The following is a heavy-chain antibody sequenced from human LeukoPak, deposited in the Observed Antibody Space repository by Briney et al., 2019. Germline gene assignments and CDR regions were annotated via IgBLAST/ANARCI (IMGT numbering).Heavy chain of an antibody. CDR3: ARLSPFCRIKGDGTCYSDY. CDR2: IYPGDSDT. D-gene: IGHD2-15*01. V-gene: IGHV5-51*01. J-gene: IGHJ4*02. CDR1: GYNFTSYW. Sequence: GESLQISCKGSGYNFTSYWIGWVRQMPGKGLEWMGIIYPGDSDTRYSPSFQGQVTISADKSISTAYLQWSSLKASDTAMYYCARLSPFCRIKGDGTCYSDYWGQGTLATVSS.